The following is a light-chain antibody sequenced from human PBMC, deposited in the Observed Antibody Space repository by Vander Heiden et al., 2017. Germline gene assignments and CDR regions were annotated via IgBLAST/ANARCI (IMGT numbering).Light chain of an antibody. Sequence: DIQMTQSPSSLSASVGDRVTITCRASQSISSYLNWYQQKPGKAPKLLIYAASSLQSGVLSRFSGSGSRTDFTLTISSLQPEDFATYYCQQSYSTPLYTFGQGTKLEIK. V-gene: IGKV1-39*01. CDR3: QQSYSTPLYT. CDR2: AAS. CDR1: QSISSY. J-gene: IGKJ2*01.